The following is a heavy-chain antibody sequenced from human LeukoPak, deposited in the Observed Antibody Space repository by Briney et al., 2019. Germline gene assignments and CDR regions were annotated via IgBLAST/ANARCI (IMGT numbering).Heavy chain of an antibody. CDR3: ARDMYYYDSSGYFLFDY. V-gene: IGHV1-8*03. J-gene: IGHJ4*02. CDR2: MKHNSGNT. D-gene: IGHD3-22*01. CDR1: GYTFTSSD. Sequence: ASVKVSCTASGYTFTSSDINWMSQATAQGLERRGWMKHNSGNTVYQQKFQDRVTITKNPSITTAYMELSSLRSEDTAVYYCARDMYYYDSSGYFLFDYWGQGTLVTVSS.